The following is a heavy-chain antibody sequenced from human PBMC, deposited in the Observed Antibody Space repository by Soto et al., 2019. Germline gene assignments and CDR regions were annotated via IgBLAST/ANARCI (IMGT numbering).Heavy chain of an antibody. CDR2: IIPILGIA. J-gene: IGHJ4*02. CDR3: ARSMVRGVITDPSLDY. CDR1: VGAFSSYT. D-gene: IGHD3-10*01. Sequence: ASVKVSCKASVGAFSSYTISWVRQAPGQGLEWMGRIIPILGIANYAQKFQGRVTITADKSTSTAYMELSSLRSEDTAVYYCARSMVRGVITDPSLDYWGQGTLVTVS. V-gene: IGHV1-69*02.